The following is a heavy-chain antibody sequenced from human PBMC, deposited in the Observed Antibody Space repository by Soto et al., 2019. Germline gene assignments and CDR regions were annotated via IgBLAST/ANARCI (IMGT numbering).Heavy chain of an antibody. CDR1: GGSFSGYY. CDR3: AGGRIVVVTDAKPYNWFDT. D-gene: IGHD2-2*01. Sequence: SETLSLTCAVYGGSFSGYYWSWIRQPPGKGLEWIGEINHSGSTNYNPSLKSRVTISVDTSKNQFSLKLSSVAAADTAVYYCAGGRIVVVTDAKPYNWFDTWGQGTLVTVSS. J-gene: IGHJ5*02. CDR2: INHSGST. V-gene: IGHV4-34*01.